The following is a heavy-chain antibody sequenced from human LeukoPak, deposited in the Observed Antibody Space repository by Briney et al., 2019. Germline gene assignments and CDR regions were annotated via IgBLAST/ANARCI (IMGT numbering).Heavy chain of an antibody. Sequence: ASVKVSCKASGYTFTGYDINWVRQATGQGLEWMGWMNDNSGNTDYAQKFQGRVTITRNTSISTAYMELSSLRSEDSGVYYCARRSAWYLDSWGQGTLVTVSS. CDR2: MNDNSGNT. CDR3: ARRSAWYLDS. V-gene: IGHV1-8*03. J-gene: IGHJ4*02. D-gene: IGHD6-19*01. CDR1: GYTFTGYD.